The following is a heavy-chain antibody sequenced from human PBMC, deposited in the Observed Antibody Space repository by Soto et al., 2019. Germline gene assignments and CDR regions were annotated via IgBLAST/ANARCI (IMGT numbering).Heavy chain of an antibody. CDR3: ARDDEYCGNGMDG. J-gene: IGHJ6*02. V-gene: IGHV3-33*01. CDR1: GFTFSNYG. Sequence: QVQLVESGGGVVQPGRSLRLSCAASGFTFSNYGMHWVRQAPGKGLEWVAVILNDGSNRYHADSVKDRLTISRDNSKNTLYLQMNSLRAEDTAVYYCARDDEYCGNGMDGWGQGTTVTVS. D-gene: IGHD1-26*01. CDR2: ILNDGSNR.